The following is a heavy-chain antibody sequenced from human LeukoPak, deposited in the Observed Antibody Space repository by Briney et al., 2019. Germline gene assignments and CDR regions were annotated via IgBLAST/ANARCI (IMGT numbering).Heavy chain of an antibody. V-gene: IGHV3-7*01. CDR2: IKQDGSEK. CDR1: GFTFSSYW. CDR3: ARAYCGGDCYPYYYYGMDV. Sequence: GGSLRLSCAASGFTFSSYWMSWVRQAPGKGLEWVAYIKQDGSEKYYVDSVKGRFTISRDNAKNSLYLQMNSLRAEDTAVYYCARAYCGGDCYPYYYYGMDVWGQGTTVTVSS. D-gene: IGHD2-21*02. J-gene: IGHJ6*02.